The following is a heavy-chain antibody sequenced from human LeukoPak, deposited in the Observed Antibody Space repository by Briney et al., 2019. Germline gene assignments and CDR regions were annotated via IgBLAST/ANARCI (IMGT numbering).Heavy chain of an antibody. Sequence: PSETLSLTCTVSGGSISSYYWSWLRQPPGKGLEWIGYIYYSGSTNYNPSLKSRVTISVDTSKNQFSLKLSSVTAADTAVYYCARDGGPGSPDWFDPWGQGTLVTVSS. J-gene: IGHJ5*02. V-gene: IGHV4-59*01. CDR1: GGSISSYY. CDR2: IYYSGST. CDR3: ARDGGPGSPDWFDP. D-gene: IGHD3-16*01.